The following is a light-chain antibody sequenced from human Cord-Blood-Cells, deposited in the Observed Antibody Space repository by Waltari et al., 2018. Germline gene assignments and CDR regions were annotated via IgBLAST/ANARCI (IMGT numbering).Light chain of an antibody. CDR2: GAS. CDR3: QQYGSSPPLT. V-gene: IGKV3-20*01. Sequence: EIVLTQSPGPPPLSPGERAPPSCRASQSVSSIYLAWYQQKPGQAPRLLIYGASSRATGIPDRFSGSGSGTDFTLTISRLEPEDFAVYYCQQYGSSPPLTFGGGTKVEIK. CDR1: QSVSSIY. J-gene: IGKJ4*01.